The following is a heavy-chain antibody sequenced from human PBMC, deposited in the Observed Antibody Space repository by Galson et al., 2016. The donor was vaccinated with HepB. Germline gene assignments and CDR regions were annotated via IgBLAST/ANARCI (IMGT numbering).Heavy chain of an antibody. CDR3: ARARGGYCSGSSCYPEDY. V-gene: IGHV3-30*01. Sequence: SLRLSCAASGFTFSSYAMHWVRQAPGKGLEWVAVIINDGIGQYYADSVKGRFTVSRDNSKNTLYLQMDSLRDEDTAVYYCARARGGYCSGSSCYPEDYWGQGTLVTVSS. J-gene: IGHJ4*02. CDR1: GFTFSSYA. CDR2: IINDGIGQ. D-gene: IGHD2-15*01.